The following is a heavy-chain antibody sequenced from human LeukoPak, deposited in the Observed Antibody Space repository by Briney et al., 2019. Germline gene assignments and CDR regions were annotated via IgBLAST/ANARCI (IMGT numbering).Heavy chain of an antibody. CDR2: INPSGGST. Sequence: ASVKVSCKASGYTFTSYYMHWVRQAPGQGLEWMGIINPSGGSTSYAQKFQGRVTMTRDTSTSTVYMELSSLRSEDTAVYYCARVPPSGYSSSWKKYNWFDPWGQGTLVTVSS. D-gene: IGHD6-13*01. V-gene: IGHV1-46*01. J-gene: IGHJ5*02. CDR1: GYTFTSYY. CDR3: ARVPPSGYSSSWKKYNWFDP.